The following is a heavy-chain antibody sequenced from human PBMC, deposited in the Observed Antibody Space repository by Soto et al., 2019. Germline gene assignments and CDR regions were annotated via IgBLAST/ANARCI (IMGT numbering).Heavy chain of an antibody. D-gene: IGHD4-17*01. V-gene: IGHV3-9*01. CDR1: GFTFDDYA. Sequence: EVQLVESGGGLVQPGRSLRLSCAASGFTFDDYAMHWVRQAPGKGLEWVSGISWNSGSIGYADSVKGRFTISRDNAXXSLYLQMNSLRAEDTALYYCAKDNSHYGGNCVFDYWGQGTLVTVSS. J-gene: IGHJ4*02. CDR3: AKDNSHYGGNCVFDY. CDR2: ISWNSGSI.